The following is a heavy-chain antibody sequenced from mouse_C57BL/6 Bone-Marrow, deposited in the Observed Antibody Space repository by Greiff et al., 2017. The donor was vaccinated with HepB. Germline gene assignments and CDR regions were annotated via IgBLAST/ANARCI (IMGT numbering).Heavy chain of an antibody. CDR1: GYTFTSYW. Sequence: QVQLQQPGAELVKPGASVKMSCKASGYTFTSYWITWVKQRPGQGLEWIGDIYPGSGSTTYNEKVKSKATLTVDQSSSTAYMQLSSLTSEDSAVYYCASGDSSGYEYFDYWGQGTTLTVSS. D-gene: IGHD3-2*02. J-gene: IGHJ2*01. CDR2: IYPGSGST. CDR3: ASGDSSGYEYFDY. V-gene: IGHV1-55*01.